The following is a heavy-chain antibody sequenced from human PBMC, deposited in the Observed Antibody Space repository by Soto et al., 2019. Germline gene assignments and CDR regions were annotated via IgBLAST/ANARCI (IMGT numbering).Heavy chain of an antibody. CDR2: INAGNGNT. V-gene: IGHV1-3*01. J-gene: IGHJ4*02. CDR1: GYTFTSYA. CDR3: ARVGLAVAGRRRFGY. Sequence: QVQLVQSGAEVKKPGASVKVSCKASGYTFTSYAMHWVRQAPGQRLEWMGWINAGNGNTKYSQKFQGRVTITRDTSASAAYMELSSLRSEDTAVYYCARVGLAVAGRRRFGYWGQGTLVTVSS. D-gene: IGHD6-19*01.